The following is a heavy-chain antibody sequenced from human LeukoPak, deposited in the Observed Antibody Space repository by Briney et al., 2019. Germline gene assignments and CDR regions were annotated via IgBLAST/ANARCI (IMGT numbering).Heavy chain of an antibody. J-gene: IGHJ6*03. CDR3: ARGGYYDSSGYYYSDYYYMDV. CDR1: GGTFSSYA. Sequence: SVKVSCKASGGTFSSYAISWVRQAPGQGLEWMGGIIPIFGTANYAQKFQGRVTITADESTSTAYMELSSLRSEDTAVYYCARGGYYDSSGYYYSDYYYMDVWGKGTTVTVSS. CDR2: IIPIFGTA. V-gene: IGHV1-69*13. D-gene: IGHD3-22*01.